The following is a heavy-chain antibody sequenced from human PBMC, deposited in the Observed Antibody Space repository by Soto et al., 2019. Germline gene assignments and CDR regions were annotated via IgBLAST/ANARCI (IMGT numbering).Heavy chain of an antibody. D-gene: IGHD5-12*01. V-gene: IGHV1-24*01. Sequence: QVHLIQSGAEVKKPGASVKVSCKVSGYTLTELSMHWVRQAPGKGLEWMGGFDPEDGKTTSAQKFQARVTVTEDTSTDTACMELRSLRSALTAVYYCGAGGTRWLRSPLDYWGQGTLVSVSS. CDR3: GAGGTRWLRSPLDY. J-gene: IGHJ4*02. CDR1: GYTLTELS. CDR2: FDPEDGKT.